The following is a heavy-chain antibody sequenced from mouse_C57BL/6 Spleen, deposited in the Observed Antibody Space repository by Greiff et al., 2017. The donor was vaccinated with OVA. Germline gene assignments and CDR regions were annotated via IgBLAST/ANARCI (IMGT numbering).Heavy chain of an antibody. CDR3: ARGYYGSSPYYAMDY. V-gene: IGHV1-81*01. CDR1: GYTFTSYG. CDR2: IYPRSGNT. D-gene: IGHD1-1*01. J-gene: IGHJ4*01. Sequence: QVQLQQSGAELARPGASVKLSCKASGYTFTSYGISWVKQRTGQGLEWIGEIYPRSGNTYYNEKFTGKATLTADKSSSTAYMELRSLTSEDSAVYFCARGYYGSSPYYAMDYWGQGTSVTVSS.